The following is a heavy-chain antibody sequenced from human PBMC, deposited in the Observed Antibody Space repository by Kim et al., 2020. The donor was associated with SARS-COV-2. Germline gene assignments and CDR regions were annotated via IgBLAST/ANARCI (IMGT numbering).Heavy chain of an antibody. V-gene: IGHV4-31*02. CDR3: ASIVGAPSAANNGMAV. Sequence: LKCRVTISVDTSKNQFSLKLSSVTAADTAVYYCASIVGAPSAANNGMAVWGQGTTVTVSS. J-gene: IGHJ6*02. D-gene: IGHD1-26*01.